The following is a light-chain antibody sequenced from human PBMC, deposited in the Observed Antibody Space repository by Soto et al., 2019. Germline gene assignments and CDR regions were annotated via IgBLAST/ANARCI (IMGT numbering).Light chain of an antibody. V-gene: IGKV1D-17*01. J-gene: IGKJ4*01. CDR1: QGISNY. Sequence: NIQMTQSPSAMSASVGDRVTITCRARQGISNYLAWFQQKPGKVPKHLIYAASSLQSGVPSRFSGSGSATEFTLTISSLQPEDFATYYCLQHNSYPPLTFGGGTKVEIK. CDR2: AAS. CDR3: LQHNSYPPLT.